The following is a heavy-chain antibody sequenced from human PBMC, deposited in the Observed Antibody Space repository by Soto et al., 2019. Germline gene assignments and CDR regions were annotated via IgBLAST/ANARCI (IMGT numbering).Heavy chain of an antibody. CDR3: ASVNILTGYHLDH. CDR1: GGSITTYDYY. Sequence: SETLSLTCTVPGGSITTYDYYWSWIRQPPGEGLEWIGSIYYSGGTYYNPSLKSRVTISVDTSKNQFSLKLSSVTAADTAVYYCASVNILTGYHLDHWGQGTLVPVSS. J-gene: IGHJ4*02. CDR2: IYYSGGT. V-gene: IGHV4-39*01. D-gene: IGHD3-9*01.